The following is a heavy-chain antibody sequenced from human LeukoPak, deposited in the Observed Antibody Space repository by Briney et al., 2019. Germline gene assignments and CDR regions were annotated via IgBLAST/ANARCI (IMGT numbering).Heavy chain of an antibody. CDR2: MNPNSGNT. CDR1: GYTFTSYD. Sequence: GASVKVSCKASGYTFTSYDINWVRQATGQGLEWMGWMNPNSGNTGYAQKFQGRVTMTRNTSISTAYMELSSLRSEDTAVYYCARGGYSYYYYYNGMDVWGQGTTVTVSS. J-gene: IGHJ6*02. CDR3: ARGGYSYYYYYNGMDV. V-gene: IGHV1-8*01. D-gene: IGHD5-18*01.